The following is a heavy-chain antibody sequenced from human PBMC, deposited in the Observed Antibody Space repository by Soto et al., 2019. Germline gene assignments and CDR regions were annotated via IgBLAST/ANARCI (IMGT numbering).Heavy chain of an antibody. D-gene: IGHD1-26*01. CDR2: IYYSGIT. J-gene: IGHJ4*02. V-gene: IGHV4-31*03. Sequence: SETLSLTCTVSGGSISSGGYYWSWIRQHPGKGLEWIGYIYYSGITYYNPSLKSRVTMSMDTSNNPFSMKLASVTAADTAVYFCASSGPLYSAVTARDYWGPGLLVTVSS. CDR1: GGSISSGGYY. CDR3: ASSGPLYSAVTARDY.